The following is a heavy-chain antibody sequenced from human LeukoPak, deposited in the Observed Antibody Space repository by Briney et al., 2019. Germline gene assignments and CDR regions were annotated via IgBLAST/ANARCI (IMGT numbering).Heavy chain of an antibody. CDR3: ATNLRGYFDY. Sequence: GASVKVSCKASGYTFTSYDINWVRQAPGKGLEWMGGFDPEDGETMYAQKFQGRVTMTEDTSTDTAYMELSSLRSEDTAVYYCATNLRGYFDYWGQGTLVTVSS. D-gene: IGHD3-16*01. CDR1: GYTFTSYD. J-gene: IGHJ4*02. CDR2: FDPEDGET. V-gene: IGHV1-24*01.